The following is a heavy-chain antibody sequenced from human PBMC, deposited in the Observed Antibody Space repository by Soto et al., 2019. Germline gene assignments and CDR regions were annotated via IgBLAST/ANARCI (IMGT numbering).Heavy chain of an antibody. CDR3: ARGHGSGSYHSPSGY. Sequence: ASVKVSCKASGFTFTSFYIHWVRQVPGQGLEWMGIINPSGDTTSYAEKFQGRLTLTRDTSTSTVYMELSSLRSEDTAVYFCARGHGSGSYHSPSGYWGQGTLVTVSS. V-gene: IGHV1-46*03. D-gene: IGHD1-26*01. J-gene: IGHJ4*02. CDR2: INPSGDTT. CDR1: GFTFTSFY.